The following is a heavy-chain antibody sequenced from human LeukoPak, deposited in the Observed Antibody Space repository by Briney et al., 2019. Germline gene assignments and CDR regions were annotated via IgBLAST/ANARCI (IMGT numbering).Heavy chain of an antibody. D-gene: IGHD5-24*01. CDR2: IIPIFGTA. J-gene: IGHJ3*02. CDR1: GGTFSSYA. Sequence: GASVKVSCKASGGTFSSYAISWVRQAPGQGLEWMGGIIPIFGTANYAQKFQGRVTITADESTSTAYMELSSLRSEDTAVYYCARPMATRNGADAFDIWGQGTMVTVSS. CDR3: ARPMATRNGADAFDI. V-gene: IGHV1-69*13.